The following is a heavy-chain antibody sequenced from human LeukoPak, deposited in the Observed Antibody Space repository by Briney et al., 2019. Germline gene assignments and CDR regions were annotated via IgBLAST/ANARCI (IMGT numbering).Heavy chain of an antibody. CDR3: ARGLVSGWYSPRGYLDV. J-gene: IGHJ6*02. CDR2: INHSGST. V-gene: IGHV4-34*01. Sequence: SETLSLTCAVYGGSFSGYYWSWIRQPPGKGLEWIGEINHSGSTNYNPPLKSRVTISVDTSKNQFSLKLSSVTAADTAVYYCARGLVSGWYSPRGYLDVWGQGTTVTVSS. CDR1: GGSFSGYY. D-gene: IGHD6-19*01.